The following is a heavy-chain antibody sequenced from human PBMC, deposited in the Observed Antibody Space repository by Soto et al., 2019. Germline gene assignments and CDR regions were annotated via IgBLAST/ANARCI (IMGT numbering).Heavy chain of an antibody. J-gene: IGHJ4*02. Sequence: QVQLVQSGAEVKKPGASVKVSCKASGYTFTNYGISWVRQAPGQGLEWMGWINAYNGNTKYAQKLQGRVTMTTDTSTSTAYMELRSLRSDDTAVXYCXXDQAMAQFDYWGQGTLVTVSS. CDR1: GYTFTNYG. CDR3: XXDQAMAQFDY. V-gene: IGHV1-18*01. D-gene: IGHD5-18*01. CDR2: INAYNGNT.